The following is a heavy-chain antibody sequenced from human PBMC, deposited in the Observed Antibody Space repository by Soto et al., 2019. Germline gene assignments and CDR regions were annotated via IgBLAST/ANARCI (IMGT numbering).Heavy chain of an antibody. CDR2: IYSGGDT. CDR3: ATRMTTAPY. V-gene: IGHV3-66*01. J-gene: IGHJ4*02. D-gene: IGHD4-17*01. Sequence: EAHLVGSGGGLVQPGGSLRLSCAASGFAVSANYLSWVRQAPGKGLEWVSLIYSGGDTDYADSVRGRFTISRDNSKNTLYLQMNSLKAEDTAVYYCATRMTTAPYWGQGALVNLSS. CDR1: GFAVSANY.